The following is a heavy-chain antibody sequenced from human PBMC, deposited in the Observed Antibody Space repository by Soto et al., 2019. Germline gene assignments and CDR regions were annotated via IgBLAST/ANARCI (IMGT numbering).Heavy chain of an antibody. V-gene: IGHV2-5*02. CDR1: GFSLTSSGVG. CDR2: TSWDADK. CDR3: AHRVLRTVFGFVTTTAIYFDF. J-gene: IGHJ4*02. Sequence: QITLNEFGAMQVEPRQNLTLTCTFSGFSLTSSGVGGGWIRQSPGKAPEGLALTSWDADKRDSPSLKSRLTTTKDTSKNRVVLTMADLDPADTGTYYCAHRVLRTVFGFVTTTAIYFDFWGQGTPVAVSS. D-gene: IGHD3-3*01.